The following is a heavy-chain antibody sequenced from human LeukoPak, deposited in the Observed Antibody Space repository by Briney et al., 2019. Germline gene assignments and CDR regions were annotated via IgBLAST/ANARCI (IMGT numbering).Heavy chain of an antibody. CDR3: SRGRLFGDY. CDR2: VRYDGSNQ. D-gene: IGHD3-16*01. J-gene: IGHJ4*02. Sequence: PGRSLRLSCAASGFTFSGYGMHWVRQAPGKGLEWVAVVRYDGSNQNYADSVKGRFTISRDNSKNTLYLEMNSLRAEDTAVYYCSRGRLFGDYWGQGALVTVSS. V-gene: IGHV3-33*01. CDR1: GFTFSGYG.